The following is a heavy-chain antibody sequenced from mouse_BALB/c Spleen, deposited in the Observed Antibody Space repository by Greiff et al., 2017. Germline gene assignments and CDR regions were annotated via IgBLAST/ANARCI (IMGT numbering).Heavy chain of an antibody. D-gene: IGHD1-1*01. CDR3: AKTGDGSSEGGWFAY. Sequence: VQLQQSGAELVRPGTSVKVSCKASGYAFTNYLIEWVKQRPGQGLEWIGVINPGSGGTNYNEKFKGKATLTADKSSSTAYMQLSSLTSDDSAVYFCAKTGDGSSEGGWFAYWGQGTLVTVS. CDR1: GYAFTNYL. CDR2: INPGSGGT. V-gene: IGHV1-54*01. J-gene: IGHJ3*01.